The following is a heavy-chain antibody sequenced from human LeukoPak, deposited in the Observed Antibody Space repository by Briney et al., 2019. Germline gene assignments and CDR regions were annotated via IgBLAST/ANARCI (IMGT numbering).Heavy chain of an antibody. D-gene: IGHD1-26*01. CDR1: GYTFTGYY. CDR2: INPNSGGT. V-gene: IGHV1-2*02. J-gene: IGHJ4*02. CDR3: ARESGSRVHFDY. Sequence: ASVKVSCKASGYTFTGYYMHWVRQAPGQGLEWMGWINPNSGGTNYAQKLQGRVTMTRDTSTSTVYMELSSLRSEDTAVYYCARESGSRVHFDYWGQGTLVTVSS.